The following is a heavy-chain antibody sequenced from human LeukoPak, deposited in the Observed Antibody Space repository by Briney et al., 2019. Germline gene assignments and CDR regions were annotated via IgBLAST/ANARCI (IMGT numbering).Heavy chain of an antibody. Sequence: SETLSLTCTVSGGSISSYYWSWIRQPPGKGLEWIGYIYYSGSTNYNPSLKSRVTISVDTSKNQFSLKLGSVTAADTAVYYCARAIGYCSSTSCYGDAFDIWGQGTMVTVSS. CDR3: ARAIGYCSSTSCYGDAFDI. CDR2: IYYSGST. J-gene: IGHJ3*02. D-gene: IGHD2-2*01. V-gene: IGHV4-59*01. CDR1: GGSISSYY.